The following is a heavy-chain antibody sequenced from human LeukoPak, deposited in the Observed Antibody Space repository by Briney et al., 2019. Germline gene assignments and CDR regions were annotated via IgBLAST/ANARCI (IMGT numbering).Heavy chain of an antibody. CDR2: IIPIFGTA. CDR1: GGTFSSYA. V-gene: IGHV1-69*05. D-gene: IGHD6-19*01. J-gene: IGHJ4*02. Sequence: SVKVSCKASGGTFSSYAISWVRQAPGQGLEWMGGIIPIFGTANYAQKFQGRVTITTDESTSTAYMELSSLRSEDTAVYYCATDLQRAGTSTDYWGQGTLVTVSS. CDR3: ATDLQRAGTSTDY.